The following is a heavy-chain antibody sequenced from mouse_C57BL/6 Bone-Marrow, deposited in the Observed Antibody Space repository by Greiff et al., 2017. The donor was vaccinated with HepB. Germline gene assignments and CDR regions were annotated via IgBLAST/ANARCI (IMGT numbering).Heavy chain of an antibody. CDR1: GYTFTSYW. Sequence: VKLMESGAELVKPGASVKLSCKASGYTFTSYWMHWVKQRPGQGLEWIGMIHPNSGSTNYNEKFKSKATLTVDKSSSTAYMQLSSLTSEDSAVYYCANDYGGGFDYWGQGTTLTVSS. D-gene: IGHD2-4*01. V-gene: IGHV1-64*01. J-gene: IGHJ2*01. CDR2: IHPNSGST. CDR3: ANDYGGGFDY.